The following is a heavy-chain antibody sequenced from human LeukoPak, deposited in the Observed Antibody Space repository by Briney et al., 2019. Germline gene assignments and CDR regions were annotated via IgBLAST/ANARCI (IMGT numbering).Heavy chain of an antibody. Sequence: GGSLRLSCAASGFTFDDYAMHWVRQAPGKGLEWVSGISWNSGSIGYADSVKGRFTISRDNAKNSLYLQMNSLRAKDTALYYCAKDMDYYDSSASNPSFDYWGQGTLVTVSS. CDR3: AKDMDYYDSSASNPSFDY. J-gene: IGHJ4*02. CDR1: GFTFDDYA. CDR2: ISWNSGSI. V-gene: IGHV3-9*01. D-gene: IGHD3-22*01.